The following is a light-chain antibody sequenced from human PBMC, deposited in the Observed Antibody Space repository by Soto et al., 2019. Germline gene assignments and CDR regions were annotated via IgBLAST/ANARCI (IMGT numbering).Light chain of an antibody. CDR3: ALYTRDTALA. CDR1: SSTIGGYNY. CDR2: EVS. J-gene: IGLJ1*01. Sequence: QSVLTQPGPVSGSPGQSITISCSGTSSTIGGYNYVSWYQHRPGKAPKLIIYEVSNRPSGVSNRFSGSKSGSTASLTISGLQADDETDYHSALYTRDTALAFGPGSKVAVL. V-gene: IGLV2-14*01.